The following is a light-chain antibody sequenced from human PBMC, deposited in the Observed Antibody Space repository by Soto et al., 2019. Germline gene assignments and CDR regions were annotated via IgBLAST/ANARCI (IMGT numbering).Light chain of an antibody. CDR3: TSYTSSSTLVV. J-gene: IGLJ2*01. CDR2: DVS. CDR1: SSDVAGYNY. V-gene: IGLV2-14*03. Sequence: QSVLTQPASVSGSPGQSITISCTGTSSDVAGYNYVSWYQQHPGKAPKLMIYDVSNRPSGVSNRFSGSKSGNTASLTISGLQAEDEADYYCTSYTSSSTLVVFGGGTKLTVL.